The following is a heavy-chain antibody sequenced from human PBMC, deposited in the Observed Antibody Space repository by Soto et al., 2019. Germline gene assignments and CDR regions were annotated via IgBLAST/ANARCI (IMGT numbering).Heavy chain of an antibody. D-gene: IGHD2-8*01. V-gene: IGHV3-23*01. Sequence: EVQLLESGGGLVQPGGSLRLSCAASGFTFSSYAMSWVRQAPGKGLEWVSAISGRGGSTYYADSVKGRFTISRDNSKNTLYLQMNSLRAEDTAVYYCAKGLHASYPYCTNGVCYRREGFDYWGQGTLVTVSS. CDR3: AKGLHASYPYCTNGVCYRREGFDY. CDR1: GFTFSSYA. J-gene: IGHJ4*02. CDR2: ISGRGGST.